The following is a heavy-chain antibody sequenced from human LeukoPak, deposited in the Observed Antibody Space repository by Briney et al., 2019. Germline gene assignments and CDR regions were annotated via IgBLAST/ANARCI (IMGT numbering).Heavy chain of an antibody. Sequence: ASVKVSCKASGYTFTSYDINWLRQAPGQGLQWMGWINLDSGGTDYAQKFQGTVTMTRDTSISTVYMELTSLRSDDTAVYYCARGGINWGSSFFSFDYWGQGTLVTVSS. CDR3: ARGGINWGSSFFSFDY. CDR2: INLDSGGT. D-gene: IGHD7-27*01. J-gene: IGHJ4*02. CDR1: GYTFTSYD. V-gene: IGHV1-2*02.